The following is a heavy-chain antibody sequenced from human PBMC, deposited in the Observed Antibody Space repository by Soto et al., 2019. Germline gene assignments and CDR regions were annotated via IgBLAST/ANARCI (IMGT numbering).Heavy chain of an antibody. J-gene: IGHJ4*02. Sequence: EVHLLESGGALVQPGGSLSLSCAASGFTFSGYSMSWVRQSARKGLEWVASILGSDGSTFYDDSVKGRFTISRDDSKNTLFLEMKSLRPEDTAVYYCAKHPYVDYSFYFEHWGQGTLVTVSS. CDR1: GFTFSGYS. V-gene: IGHV3-23*01. CDR2: ILGSDGST. CDR3: AKHPYVDYSFYFEH. D-gene: IGHD4-4*01.